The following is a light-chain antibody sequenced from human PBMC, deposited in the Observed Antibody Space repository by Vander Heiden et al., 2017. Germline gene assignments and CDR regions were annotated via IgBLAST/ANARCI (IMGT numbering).Light chain of an antibody. Sequence: QSVLSQPASVSRSPGESLTISCAGASSDVGGYNYVSWCQQHPGKDPQLIIYDVSYRPSGVSYRFSGSKSGNTASLTISGLQAEDKADYFCSSYTTSSTLRVFGTGTKVTVL. CDR3: SSYTTSSTLRV. CDR2: DVS. V-gene: IGLV2-14*03. CDR1: SSDVGGYNY. J-gene: IGLJ1*01.